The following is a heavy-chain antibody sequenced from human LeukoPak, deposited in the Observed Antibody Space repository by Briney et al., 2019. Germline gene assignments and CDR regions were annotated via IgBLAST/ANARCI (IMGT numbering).Heavy chain of an antibody. Sequence: GGSLRLSCTASGFTFSSYAINWFRQASGKGLEWVSAISGSGDSTYYADSVKGRFTISRDNSRNTLYLQMNSLRAEDTALYYCAKHRGYSSASIYYYGMDVWGQGTTVTVSS. CDR2: ISGSGDST. CDR1: GFTFSSYA. D-gene: IGHD5-12*01. CDR3: AKHRGYSSASIYYYGMDV. J-gene: IGHJ6*02. V-gene: IGHV3-23*01.